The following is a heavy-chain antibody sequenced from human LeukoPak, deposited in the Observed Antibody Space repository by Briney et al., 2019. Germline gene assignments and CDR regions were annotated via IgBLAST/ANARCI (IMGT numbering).Heavy chain of an antibody. D-gene: IGHD4-17*01. V-gene: IGHV4-39*07. Sequence: SGTLSLTCTVSGGSIRSSSYFWGWIRLPPGKGLEWIGEINHSGNTNYNPSLKSRVTISIDTSKNQFSLKLSSVTAADTAVYYCARGKVTRDWYFDLWGRGTLVTVSS. J-gene: IGHJ2*01. CDR1: GGSIRSSSYF. CDR2: INHSGNT. CDR3: ARGKVTRDWYFDL.